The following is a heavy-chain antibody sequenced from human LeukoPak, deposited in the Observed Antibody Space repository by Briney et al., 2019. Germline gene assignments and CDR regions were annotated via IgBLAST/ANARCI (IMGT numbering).Heavy chain of an antibody. J-gene: IGHJ4*02. D-gene: IGHD5-18*01. CDR2: ITGSGTT. V-gene: IGHV3-53*01. CDR3: AKDLGWIQLWFDY. Sequence: GGSLRLSCAASGFTVSSNYMTWVRQAPGKGLEWVSGITGSGTTYYADSVKGRFTISRDNSKNTLYLQMNSLRAEDTAVYYCAKDLGWIQLWFDYGGQGTLVTVSS. CDR1: GFTVSSNY.